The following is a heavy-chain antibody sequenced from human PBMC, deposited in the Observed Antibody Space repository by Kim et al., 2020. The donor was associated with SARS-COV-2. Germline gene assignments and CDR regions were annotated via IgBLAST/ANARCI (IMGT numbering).Heavy chain of an antibody. D-gene: IGHD3-16*01. V-gene: IGHV4-31*03. Sequence: SETLSLTCTVSGGSISSGGYYWSWIRQHPGKGLEWIGYIYYSGSTYYNPSLKSRVTISVDTSKNQFSLKLSSVTAADTAVYYCARAHRGGVRAALGAVDYWGQGTLVTVSS. CDR3: ARAHRGGVRAALGAVDY. J-gene: IGHJ4*02. CDR1: GGSISSGGYY. CDR2: IYYSGST.